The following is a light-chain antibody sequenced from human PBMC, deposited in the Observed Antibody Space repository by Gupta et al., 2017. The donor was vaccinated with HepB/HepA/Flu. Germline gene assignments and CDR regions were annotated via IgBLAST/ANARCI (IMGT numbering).Light chain of an antibody. CDR2: GNI. CDR3: QSYDSSLSGYVV. J-gene: IGLJ2*01. CDR1: SSNIGAGYD. Sequence: QSVLTQPPPVPGAPGHRVTISCTGGSSNIGAGYDVHWYQQLPETAPKLLIYGNINRPSGVPDRFSGSKSGTSASLAITGLQAEDEADYYCQSYDSSLSGYVVFGGGTKLTVL. V-gene: IGLV1-40*01.